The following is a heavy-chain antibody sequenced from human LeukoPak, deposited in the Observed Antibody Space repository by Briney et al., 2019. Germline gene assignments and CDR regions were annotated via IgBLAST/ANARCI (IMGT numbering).Heavy chain of an antibody. J-gene: IGHJ4*01. D-gene: IGHD3-10*02. CDR1: GFTFTDDC. CDR2: IKSKRGGGTV. Sequence: GGSLRLSCRASGFTFTDDCLSWVRQAPGKGLEWVGRIKSKRGGGTVDYAAPVKGRFTISRDDSKNMVYLQVYSVKTEDTAVYYCTQIKQMPGVYSVTRGHRTLVTVSS. CDR3: TQIKQMPGVYSVT. V-gene: IGHV3-15*01.